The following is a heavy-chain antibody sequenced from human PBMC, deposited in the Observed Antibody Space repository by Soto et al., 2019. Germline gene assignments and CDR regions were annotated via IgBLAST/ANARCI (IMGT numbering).Heavy chain of an antibody. V-gene: IGHV4-30-2*01. D-gene: IGHD3-22*01. CDR3: ARAQDYDSSGYYYYGMDV. CDR1: GGSISSGGYS. J-gene: IGHJ6*02. Sequence: SETLSLTCAVSGGSISSGGYSWSWIRQPPGKGLEWIGYIYHSGSTYYNPSLKSRVTISVDRSKNQFSLKLSSVTAADTAVYYCARAQDYDSSGYYYYGMDVWGQGTTVTVSS. CDR2: IYHSGST.